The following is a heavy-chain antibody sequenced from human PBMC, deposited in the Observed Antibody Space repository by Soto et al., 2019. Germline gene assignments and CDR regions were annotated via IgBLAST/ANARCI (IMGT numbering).Heavy chain of an antibody. J-gene: IGHJ4*02. CDR2: INPSGGST. CDR3: ARSMAVAGSGYFDY. D-gene: IGHD6-19*01. Sequence: ASVKVSCKASGYTFTSYYIHCVRQAPGQVLEWMGIINPSGGSTSYAQKFQGRVTMTSDTSTSTVYMELSSLRSEDTAVYYCARSMAVAGSGYFDYWGQGTLVTVSS. CDR1: GYTFTSYY. V-gene: IGHV1-46*01.